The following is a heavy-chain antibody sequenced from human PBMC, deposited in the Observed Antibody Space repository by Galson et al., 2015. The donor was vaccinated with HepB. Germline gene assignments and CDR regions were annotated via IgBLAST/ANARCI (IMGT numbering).Heavy chain of an antibody. Sequence: SLRLSCAASGFTFDDYAMHWVRQAPGKGLEWVSGISWNSGSIGYADSVKGRFTISRDNAKNSLYLQMNSLRAEDTASYYCAKDISPGATGLHDAFDIWGQGTMVTVSS. D-gene: IGHD5-12*01. CDR3: AKDISPGATGLHDAFDI. V-gene: IGHV3-9*01. CDR2: ISWNSGSI. CDR1: GFTFDDYA. J-gene: IGHJ3*02.